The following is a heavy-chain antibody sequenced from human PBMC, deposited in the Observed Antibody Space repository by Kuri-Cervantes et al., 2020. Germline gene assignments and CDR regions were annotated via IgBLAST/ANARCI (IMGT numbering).Heavy chain of an antibody. CDR1: GGSISSSSYY. CDR2: IKQDGSEK. CDR3: TRGLSTGGEGTPQFDY. Sequence: GGSLRLSCTVSGGSISSSSYYWGWIRQPPGKGLEWVANIKQDGSEKYYVDSVKGRFSISRDNTKNTLYLQMHSLRAEDTALYYCTRGLSTGGEGTPQFDYWGQGILVTVSS. J-gene: IGHJ4*02. D-gene: IGHD4-11*01. V-gene: IGHV3-7*01.